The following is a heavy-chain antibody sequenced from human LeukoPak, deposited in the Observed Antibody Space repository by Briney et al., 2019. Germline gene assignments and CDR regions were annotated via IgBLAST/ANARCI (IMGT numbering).Heavy chain of an antibody. J-gene: IGHJ6*02. V-gene: IGHV1-18*01. CDR1: GYTFTSYG. D-gene: IGHD5-12*01. CDR2: ISAYNGNT. CDR3: ARDVSGYDSYYYYGMDV. Sequence: ASVKVSCTASGYTFTSYGISWVRQAPGQGLEWMGWISAYNGNTNYAQKLQGRVTMTTDTSTSTAYMELRSLRSDDTAVYYCARDVSGYDSYYYYGMDVWGQGTTVTVSS.